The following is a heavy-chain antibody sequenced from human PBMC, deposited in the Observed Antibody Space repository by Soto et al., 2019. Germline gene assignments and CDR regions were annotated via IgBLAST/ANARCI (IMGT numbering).Heavy chain of an antibody. D-gene: IGHD1-7*01. CDR3: AREGRWFGLELIGY. V-gene: IGHV1-18*01. CDR1: GYTFTSYG. CDR2: ISAYNGNT. Sequence: GASVKVSCKASGYTFTSYGISWVRQAPGQGLEWMGWISAYNGNTNYAQKLQGRVTMTTDTSTSTAYMELRSLRSDDTAVYSCAREGRWFGLELIGYWGQGHLVTVSS. J-gene: IGHJ4*02.